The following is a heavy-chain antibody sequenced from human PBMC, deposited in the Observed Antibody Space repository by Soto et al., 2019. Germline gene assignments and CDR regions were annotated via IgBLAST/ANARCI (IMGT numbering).Heavy chain of an antibody. CDR2: ISYDGNNK. CDR3: ARDCCPTITKGHGVYLYYGVDV. V-gene: IGHV3-30-3*01. D-gene: IGHD2-8*01. CDR1: GFTLSRYA. Sequence: QAQLVESGGGVVQSGRSLRLSCAASGFTLSRYAMYWVRQAPGKGLEWAAVISYDGNNKHYADSVKGRFTISRDNSNNTPYLQVNSLRPDDTAVFYCARDCCPTITKGHGVYLYYGVDVWGQGTTVTVSS. J-gene: IGHJ6*02.